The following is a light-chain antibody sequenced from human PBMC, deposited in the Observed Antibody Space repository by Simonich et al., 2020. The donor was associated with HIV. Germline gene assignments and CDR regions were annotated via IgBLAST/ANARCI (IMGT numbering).Light chain of an antibody. CDR3: LQDYTYPLT. Sequence: EIVMTQSPATLSVSPGERTTPSCRASQSVSSSLAWYQQKPGQAPRLLIYGASSRATGIPDRFSGSGSGTDFTLTISSLQPEDFATYYCLQDYTYPLTFGGGTKVEI. CDR2: GAS. CDR1: QSVSSS. J-gene: IGKJ4*01. V-gene: IGKV3D-15*01.